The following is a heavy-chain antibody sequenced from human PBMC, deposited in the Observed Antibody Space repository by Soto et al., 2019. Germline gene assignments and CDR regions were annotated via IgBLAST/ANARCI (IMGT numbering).Heavy chain of an antibody. V-gene: IGHV1-3*01. CDR3: ARLFANGRGLIRGYFGY. D-gene: IGHD2-8*01. Sequence: ASVKVSCKASGYTFTSYAMHWVRQAPGQRLEWMGWINAGNGNTKYSQKFQGRVTITRDTSASTAYMELSSLRSEDTGVYYCARLFANGRGLIRGYFGYWHQGTLVTVAS. CDR1: GYTFTSYA. J-gene: IGHJ4*02. CDR2: INAGNGNT.